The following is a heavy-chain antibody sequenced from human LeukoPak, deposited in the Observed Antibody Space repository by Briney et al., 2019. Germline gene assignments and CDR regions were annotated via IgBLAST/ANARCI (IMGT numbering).Heavy chain of an antibody. CDR2: ISYDGNFK. Sequence: PGGSLRLSCAASGFTFSTYTLHWVRQAPGKGLEWVAVISYDGNFKYYGDSVKGRFTISRDNSKNTLYLQMNSLRAEDTAVYYCAKYSGSYYGVDYWGQGTLVTVSS. CDR1: GFTFSTYT. D-gene: IGHD1-26*01. V-gene: IGHV3-30-3*02. J-gene: IGHJ4*02. CDR3: AKYSGSYYGVDY.